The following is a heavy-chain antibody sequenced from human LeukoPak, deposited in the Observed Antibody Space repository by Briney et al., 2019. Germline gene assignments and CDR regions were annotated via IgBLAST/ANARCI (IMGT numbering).Heavy chain of an antibody. CDR2: ISAYNGNT. Sequence: ASVKVSCKASGYTFTSYGISWVRQAPGQGLEWMGWISAYNGNTNYAQKLQGRVTMTTDTSTSTAYMELRSLRSDDTAVYYCARSPLRYFDWLHCYGMDVWGQGTTVTVSS. J-gene: IGHJ6*02. CDR1: GYTFTSYG. CDR3: ARSPLRYFDWLHCYGMDV. D-gene: IGHD3-9*01. V-gene: IGHV1-18*01.